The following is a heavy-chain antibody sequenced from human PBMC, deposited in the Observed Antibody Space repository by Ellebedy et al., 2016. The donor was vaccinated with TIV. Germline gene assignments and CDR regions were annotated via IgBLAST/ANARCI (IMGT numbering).Heavy chain of an antibody. CDR2: IYPADADV. D-gene: IGHD2-15*01. Sequence: GESLKISXEASGYSFPNNWIGWVRQMPGKGLEWVGIIYPADADVRYSPSFQGQVTISADKSISTAYLQWSSLKASDTAMYYCARREAMSGGHYFYWGPGTLVTVSS. CDR1: GYSFPNNW. V-gene: IGHV5-51*01. CDR3: ARREAMSGGHYFY. J-gene: IGHJ4*02.